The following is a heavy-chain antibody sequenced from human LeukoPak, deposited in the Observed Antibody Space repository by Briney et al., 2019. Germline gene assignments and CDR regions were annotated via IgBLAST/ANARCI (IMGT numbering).Heavy chain of an antibody. CDR1: GFTFSSYE. D-gene: IGHD6-13*01. CDR3: ARDYPGIAAVFDY. V-gene: IGHV3-48*03. CDR2: IRSSGSTI. Sequence: GGSLRLSCAASGFTFSSYEMNWVRQAPGKGLEWVSYIRSSGSTIYYADSVKGRFTISRDNAKNSLYLQMNSLRAEDTAVYYCARDYPGIAAVFDYWGQGTLVTVSS. J-gene: IGHJ4*02.